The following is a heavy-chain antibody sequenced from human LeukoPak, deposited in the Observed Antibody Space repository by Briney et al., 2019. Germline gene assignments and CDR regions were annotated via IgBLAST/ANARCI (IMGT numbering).Heavy chain of an antibody. D-gene: IGHD5-12*01. Sequence: SQTLSLTCTVSGGSISNGDYYWSWIRQPPGKGLEWIGYIYYSGSTYYNPSLKSRVTISIDTSKNRFSLKLTSVTVADTAVYYCASRYSGSDSYYFDYWGQGTLVTVSS. V-gene: IGHV4-30-4*01. CDR1: GGSISNGDYY. J-gene: IGHJ4*02. CDR2: IYYSGST. CDR3: ASRYSGSDSYYFDY.